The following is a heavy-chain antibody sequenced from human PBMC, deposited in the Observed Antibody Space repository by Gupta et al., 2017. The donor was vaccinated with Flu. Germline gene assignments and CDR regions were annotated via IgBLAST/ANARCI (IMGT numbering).Heavy chain of an antibody. CDR3: ARDLSNWNDGPDY. V-gene: IGHV3-33*01. CDR1: GFTFSSYG. J-gene: IGHJ4*02. D-gene: IGHD1-1*01. Sequence: QVQLVESGGGVVQPGRSLRLSCAASGFTFSSYGMHWVRQAPGKGLEWVAVIWYDGSNKYYADSVKGRFTISRDNSKNTLYLQMNSLRAEDTAVYYCARDLSNWNDGPDYWGQGTLVTVSS. CDR2: IWYDGSNK.